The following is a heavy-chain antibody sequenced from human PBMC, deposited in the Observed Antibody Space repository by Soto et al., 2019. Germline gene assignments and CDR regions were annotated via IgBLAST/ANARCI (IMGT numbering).Heavy chain of an antibody. CDR1: GYTFTSYG. CDR3: ARDRREYSSSSYNWFDP. CDR2: ISAYNGNT. Sequence: ASVKVSCKASGYTFTSYGISWVRQAPGQGLEWMGWISAYNGNTNYAQKLQGRVTMTTDTSTSTAYMELRSLRSDDTAVYYCARDRREYSSSSYNWFDPWGQGTLVTVSS. V-gene: IGHV1-18*01. J-gene: IGHJ5*02. D-gene: IGHD6-6*01.